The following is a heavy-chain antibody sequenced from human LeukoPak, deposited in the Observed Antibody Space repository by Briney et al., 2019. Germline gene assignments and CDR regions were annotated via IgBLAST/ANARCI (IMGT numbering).Heavy chain of an antibody. J-gene: IGHJ4*02. V-gene: IGHV3-7*01. CDR2: MRPDGSEK. CDR3: ATGGGSGFGY. CDR1: GFTFTDFW. D-gene: IGHD6-19*01. Sequence: PGGSLRLSCAAPGFTFTDFWLNWVRQAPGKGLEWVAHMRPDGSEKFYVDSVKGRFTISRDNAKNSLYLQMNNLRDDDTAVYYCATGGGSGFGYWGQGTLVTVS.